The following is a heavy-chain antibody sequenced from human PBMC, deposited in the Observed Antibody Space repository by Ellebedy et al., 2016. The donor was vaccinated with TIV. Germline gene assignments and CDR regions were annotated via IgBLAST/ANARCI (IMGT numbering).Heavy chain of an antibody. D-gene: IGHD5-12*01. CDR3: ARGTIVATNTNSFDI. Sequence: GESLKISCKGSGYSFTSYWIGWVRQMPGKGLEWMGIIYPGDSDTKYSPPFQGQVTISVDKSTNTAYLQWSSLQASDTATYYCARGTIVATNTNSFDIWGQGTMVTVSP. CDR2: IYPGDSDT. J-gene: IGHJ3*02. CDR1: GYSFTSYW. V-gene: IGHV5-51*01.